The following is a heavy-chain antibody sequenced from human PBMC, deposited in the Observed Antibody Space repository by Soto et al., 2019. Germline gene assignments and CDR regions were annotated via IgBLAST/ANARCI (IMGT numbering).Heavy chain of an antibody. J-gene: IGHJ3*02. CDR3: ARDSDSSGWYDAFDI. CDR1: GFTFSSYS. CDR2: ISSSSSYI. V-gene: IGHV3-21*01. Sequence: EVQLVESGGGLVKPGGSLRLSCAASGFTFSSYSMNWVRQAPGKGLEWVSSISSSSSYIYYADSVKGRFTISRDNAKNSLYQQMNSLRAEDTAVYYCARDSDSSGWYDAFDIWGQGTMVTVSS. D-gene: IGHD6-19*01.